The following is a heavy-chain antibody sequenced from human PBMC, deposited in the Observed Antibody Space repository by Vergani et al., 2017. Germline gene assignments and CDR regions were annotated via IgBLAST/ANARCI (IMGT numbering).Heavy chain of an antibody. Sequence: EVQLLESGGDLVQPGGSLRRSCTASGFVFSTYAMSWVCQAPGKGLEWVSGISASGAPTYYADSVKGRVTISRDNSKNTLYLQMTSLRVKDTAVYYCARAYGRYDWFDYWGQRTLVTVSS. CDR3: ARAYGRYDWFDY. D-gene: IGHD1-20*01. CDR2: ISASGAPT. CDR1: GFVFSTYA. V-gene: IGHV3-23*01. J-gene: IGHJ4*01.